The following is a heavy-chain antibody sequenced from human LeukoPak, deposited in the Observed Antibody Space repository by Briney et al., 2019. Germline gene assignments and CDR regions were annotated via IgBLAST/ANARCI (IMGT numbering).Heavy chain of an antibody. CDR1: GGSISSYY. Sequence: PSETLSLTRTVSGGSISSYYWSWIRQPAGKGLEWIGRIYTSGSTNYNPSLKSRVTMSVDTSKNQFSLKLSSVTAADTAVYYCARDRDTIFGVDPNHYYYYYMDVWGKGTTVTVSS. CDR3: ARDRDTIFGVDPNHYYYYYMDV. CDR2: IYTSGST. J-gene: IGHJ6*03. D-gene: IGHD3-3*01. V-gene: IGHV4-4*07.